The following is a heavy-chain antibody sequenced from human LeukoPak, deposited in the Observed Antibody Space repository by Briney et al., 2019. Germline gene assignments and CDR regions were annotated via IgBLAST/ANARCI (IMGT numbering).Heavy chain of an antibody. D-gene: IGHD2-15*01. CDR2: IYPGDSDT. V-gene: IGHV5-51*01. CDR3: ARHVSPAADYGMDV. CDR1: GYSFTSYW. J-gene: IGHJ6*02. Sequence: GESPKISCKGSGYSFTSYWIGWVRQMPGKGLECMGIIYPGDSDTRYSPSFQGQVTISADKSINTAYLQWSSLKASDTAMYYCARHVSPAADYGMDVWGQGTTVIVSS.